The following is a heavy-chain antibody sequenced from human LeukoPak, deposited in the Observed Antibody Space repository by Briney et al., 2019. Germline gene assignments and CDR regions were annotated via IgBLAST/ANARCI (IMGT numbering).Heavy chain of an antibody. J-gene: IGHJ4*02. CDR2: ISYDGSNK. V-gene: IGHV3-30*03. Sequence: GGSLRLSCAASGFTFSSYGMHWVRQAPGKGLEWVAVISYDGSNKYYADSVKGRFTISRDNAKNTVYLQMNSLRAEDTAVYYCVSFYETYWGRGTLVTVSS. D-gene: IGHD2/OR15-2a*01. CDR3: VSFYETY. CDR1: GFTFSSYG.